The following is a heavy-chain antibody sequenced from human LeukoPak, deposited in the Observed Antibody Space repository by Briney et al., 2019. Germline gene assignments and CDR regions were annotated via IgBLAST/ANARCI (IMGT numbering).Heavy chain of an antibody. Sequence: PGGSLRLSCAASGFTFSSSNMNWVRQAPGKGLEWVSYISSSSSTKYYADSVKGRFTISRDNAKNSLHLQMNSLRDGDTAVYYCARLTTLQAGYWGQGTLVTVSA. CDR3: ARLTTLQAGY. J-gene: IGHJ4*02. V-gene: IGHV3-48*02. D-gene: IGHD4-11*01. CDR1: GFTFSSSN. CDR2: ISSSSSTK.